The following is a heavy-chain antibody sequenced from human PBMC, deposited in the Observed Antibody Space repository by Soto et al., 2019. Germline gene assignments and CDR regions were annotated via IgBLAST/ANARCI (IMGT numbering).Heavy chain of an antibody. D-gene: IGHD3-3*01. Sequence: QLTLKEAGPTLVKPTQTLTLTCSFSGFSLITSGVGVGWIRQPPGKALEWLALLYWYDDNGYSTSLKSRLTITKDTSRNQVVLTMNNMDPADAATYYCAHTMAPRIFEDWRQGTLVSVSS. V-gene: IGHV2-5*01. CDR1: GFSLITSGVG. CDR3: AHTMAPRIFED. J-gene: IGHJ4*02. CDR2: LYWYDDN.